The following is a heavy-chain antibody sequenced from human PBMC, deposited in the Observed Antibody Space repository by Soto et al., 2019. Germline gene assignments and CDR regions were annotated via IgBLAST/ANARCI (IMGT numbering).Heavy chain of an antibody. D-gene: IGHD2-8*01. Sequence: EVQLVESGGGLVQPGGSLRLSCAASGFTFSDHHMDWVRQAPGKGLEWVGRARNKAHSYTTAYAASVKGRFTISRDDSRYSLSLQMNSLTPEDTAVYFCARLMGTSFDLWGQGTLVTVSS. CDR1: GFTFSDHH. CDR3: ARLMGTSFDL. CDR2: ARNKAHSYTT. V-gene: IGHV3-72*01. J-gene: IGHJ4*02.